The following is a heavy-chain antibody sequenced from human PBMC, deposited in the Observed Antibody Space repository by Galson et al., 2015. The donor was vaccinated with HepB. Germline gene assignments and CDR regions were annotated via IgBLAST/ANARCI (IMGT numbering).Heavy chain of an antibody. J-gene: IGHJ4*02. CDR3: ASRPASREYDSPFDY. CDR1: GGSISNRY. V-gene: IGHV4-59*11. CDR2: IYFSGNT. D-gene: IGHD3-3*01. Sequence: TLSLTCSVSGGSISNRYSTWIRQPPGKGLEWIGNIYFSGNTNYNPSLNSRVTISVDTSKNQVSLKLNSVTAADTAVYYCASRPASREYDSPFDYWGQGTLVTVSS.